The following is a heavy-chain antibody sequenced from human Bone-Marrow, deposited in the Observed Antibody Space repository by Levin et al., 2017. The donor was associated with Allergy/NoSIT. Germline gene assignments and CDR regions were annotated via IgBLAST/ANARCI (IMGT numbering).Heavy chain of an antibody. V-gene: IGHV3-53*01. Sequence: PGGSLRLSCAASGFSVSSNYMTWVRQAPGKGLECVSVIYSGVLTYYADSVKGRFTISRDNSKNTPYLQMNNLRAGDTAVYYCASGPQYEYYFDSWGQGALVTVSS. J-gene: IGHJ4*02. D-gene: IGHD4-11*01. CDR1: GFSVSSNY. CDR2: IYSGVLT. CDR3: ASGPQYEYYFDS.